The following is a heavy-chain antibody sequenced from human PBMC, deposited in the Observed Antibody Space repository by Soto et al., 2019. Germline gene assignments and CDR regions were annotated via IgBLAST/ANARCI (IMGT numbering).Heavy chain of an antibody. V-gene: IGHV3-20*04. CDR2: INWNGGST. J-gene: IGHJ5*02. CDR3: ARVRRNDFWSGYPSSSWFDP. Sequence: PGGSLRLSCAASGFTFDDYGMSWVRQAPGKGLEWVSGINWNGGSTGYADSVKGRFTISRDNAKNSLYLQMNSLRAEDTAVYYCARVRRNDFWSGYPSSSWFDPWGQGTLVTVSS. D-gene: IGHD3-3*01. CDR1: GFTFDDYG.